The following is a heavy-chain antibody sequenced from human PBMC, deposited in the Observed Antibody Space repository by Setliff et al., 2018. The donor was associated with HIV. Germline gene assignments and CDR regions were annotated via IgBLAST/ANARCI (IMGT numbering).Heavy chain of an antibody. D-gene: IGHD6-19*01. V-gene: IGHV4-59*08. CDR1: GGSISSYY. Sequence: PSETLSLTCAVSGGSISSYYWRWIRQPPGKGLEWIGYIYYSGSTNYNPSLKSRVTISVDTSKNQFSLKLSSVTAADTAVYHCARRNSGWYDAFDIWGQGTMVTVS. CDR2: IYYSGST. J-gene: IGHJ3*02. CDR3: ARRNSGWYDAFDI.